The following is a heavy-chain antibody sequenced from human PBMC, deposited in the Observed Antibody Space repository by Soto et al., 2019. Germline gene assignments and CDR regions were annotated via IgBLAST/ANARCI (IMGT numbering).Heavy chain of an antibody. V-gene: IGHV1-8*01. J-gene: IGHJ3*01. CDR1: GYTFTSYD. CDR3: GRGSRTFDF. Sequence: QVQLVQSGAEVKKPGASVKVSCKASGYTFTSYDINWGRQATGQGLEWMGWMHPNSGDTGFGQKFQGRVTMTRTTSTSTAYMELNSLRSEDTAVYYCGRGSRTFDFWGQGSTVTVSS. CDR2: MHPNSGDT.